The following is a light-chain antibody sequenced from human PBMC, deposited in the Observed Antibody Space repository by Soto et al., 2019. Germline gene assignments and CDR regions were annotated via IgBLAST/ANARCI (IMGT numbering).Light chain of an antibody. V-gene: IGKV1-13*02. J-gene: IGKJ2*01. CDR1: QGISSA. CDR3: QQFNSYPYT. CDR2: DAS. Sequence: AIQLTQSPSSLSASVGDRVPITCRASQGISSALAWYQQTPGKAPKLLTYDASSLESGVPSTFSGSGSGTDFTLTISSLQPEDFATYYCQQFNSYPYTFGQGTKLEIK.